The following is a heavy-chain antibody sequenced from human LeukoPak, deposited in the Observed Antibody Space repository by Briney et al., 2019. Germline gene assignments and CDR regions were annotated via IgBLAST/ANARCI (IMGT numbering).Heavy chain of an antibody. V-gene: IGHV4-59*08. CDR2: IYYSGST. D-gene: IGHD6-13*01. CDR3: ARHYAAAYGMDV. J-gene: IGHJ6*02. Sequence: PSETLSLTCTVSGGSISSYYWSWIRQPPGKGLEWIGYIYYSGSTNYNPSLKSRVTIPVGTSKNQFSLKLSSVTAADTAVYYCARHYAAAYGMDVWGQGTTVTVSS. CDR1: GGSISSYY.